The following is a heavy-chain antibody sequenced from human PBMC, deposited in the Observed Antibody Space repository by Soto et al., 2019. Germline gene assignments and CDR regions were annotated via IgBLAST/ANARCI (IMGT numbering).Heavy chain of an antibody. CDR2: ISGNGGT. Sequence: VQLLESGGGVTQPGGSLRLSCAASGFTFRIYAMSWVRQAPGKGLEWVSTISGNGGTSYADFVRGRFTISRDNSKSTLYLQMNSLRAEDTATYYCAKDAPGSGWLSDYWGQGTRVTVSS. D-gene: IGHD3-22*01. CDR1: GFTFRIYA. V-gene: IGHV3-23*01. CDR3: AKDAPGSGWLSDY. J-gene: IGHJ4*02.